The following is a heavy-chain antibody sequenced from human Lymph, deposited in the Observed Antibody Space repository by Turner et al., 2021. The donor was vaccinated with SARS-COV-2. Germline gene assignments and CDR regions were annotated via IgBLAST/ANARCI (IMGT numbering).Heavy chain of an antibody. CDR3: ARMGSSSWYFDY. CDR1: VFTFSYYW. V-gene: IGHV3-7*01. D-gene: IGHD1-26*01. Sequence: EVQLVESGGGLVQPGGPLRPSCAASVFTFSYYWMSWVRQGPGKGLEWVANIRQDGSEKYYVGSVKSRFTISRDNAKNSLFLQMNSLRAEDTAVYYCARMGSSSWYFDYWGQGTLVTVSS. J-gene: IGHJ4*02. CDR2: IRQDGSEK.